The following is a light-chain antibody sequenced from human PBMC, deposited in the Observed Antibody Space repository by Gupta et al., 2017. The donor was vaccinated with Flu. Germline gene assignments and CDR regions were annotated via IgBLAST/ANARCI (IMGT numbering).Light chain of an antibody. Sequence: EIVFTQSPGTLSLSPGERATLSCRASQSVSNSYLAWYQQKPGKAPRLLINGASSRATGIPDRFSGSGSGTDFTLTISRLEPEDFAVYYCQQYGSSSLTFGGGTKVEIK. CDR1: QSVSNSY. CDR2: GAS. J-gene: IGKJ4*01. V-gene: IGKV3-20*01. CDR3: QQYGSSSLT.